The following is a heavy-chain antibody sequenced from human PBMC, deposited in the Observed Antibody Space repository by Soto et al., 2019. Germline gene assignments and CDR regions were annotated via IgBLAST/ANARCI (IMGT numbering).Heavy chain of an antibody. Sequence: ASVKVSCKASGYTFTSYDINWVRQATGQGLEWMGWMNPNSGNTGYAQKFQGRVTMTRNTSISTAYMELSSLRSEDTAVYYCARVAETGVDFDYWGQGTLVTVSS. CDR1: GYTFTSYD. V-gene: IGHV1-8*01. CDR2: MNPNSGNT. CDR3: ARVAETGVDFDY. J-gene: IGHJ4*02.